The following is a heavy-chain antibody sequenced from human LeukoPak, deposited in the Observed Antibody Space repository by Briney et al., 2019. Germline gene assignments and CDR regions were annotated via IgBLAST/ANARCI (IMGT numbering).Heavy chain of an antibody. V-gene: IGHV3-21*01. D-gene: IGHD2-2*01. Sequence: KPGGSLRLSCAASGFTFSSYSMNWVRQAPGKGLEWVSSISSSSSYIYYADSVKGRFTISRDNAKNSLYLQMNSLRAEDTAVYYCARDRAFSTSWDFDYWGQGTLVTVSS. CDR1: GFTFSSYS. CDR3: ARDRAFSTSWDFDY. J-gene: IGHJ4*02. CDR2: ISSSSSYI.